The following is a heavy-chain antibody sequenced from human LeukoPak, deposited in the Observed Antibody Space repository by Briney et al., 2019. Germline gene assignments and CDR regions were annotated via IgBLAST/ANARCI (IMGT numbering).Heavy chain of an antibody. CDR1: GYTFTRHG. V-gene: IGHV1-18*01. Sequence: ASVKVSCKASGYTFTRHGISWVRQAPGQGLEWVGWISAYNRNTNYAQKLQGRVTMTTHTSPSTAYMELRSLRSDDTAVYYCAIHCSSTSCPRNVAFDIWGQGTMVTVSS. CDR3: AIHCSSTSCPRNVAFDI. D-gene: IGHD2-2*01. CDR2: ISAYNRNT. J-gene: IGHJ3*02.